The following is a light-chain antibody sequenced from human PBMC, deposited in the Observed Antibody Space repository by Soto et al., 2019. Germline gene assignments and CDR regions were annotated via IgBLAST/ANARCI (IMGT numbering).Light chain of an antibody. J-gene: IGKJ4*01. CDR3: QQYGSSPGLT. Sequence: EIGFTQSPCTLSVSPGERVTLSCRASQTLTNISLAWYQHEPGQAPRLLIYDASSRATGIPDRFSGSGSGTDFTLTISRLEPEDFAVYYCQQYGSSPGLTFGGGTRVEIK. CDR1: QTLTNIS. CDR2: DAS. V-gene: IGKV3-20*01.